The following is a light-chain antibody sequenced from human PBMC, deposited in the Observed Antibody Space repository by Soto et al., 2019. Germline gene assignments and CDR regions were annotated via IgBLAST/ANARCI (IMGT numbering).Light chain of an antibody. CDR1: QSIRNW. CDR3: QQYKTYSRT. J-gene: IGKJ1*01. V-gene: IGKV1-5*01. CDR2: DAS. Sequence: DIPMTQSPSTLSASVGDRVTITCRASQSIRNWLAWYQQKPWKAPKLLIADASNLETGVPSRFRGGGSGTEFSLTISDLQPDDFATYHCQQYKTYSRTFGQGTKVEVK.